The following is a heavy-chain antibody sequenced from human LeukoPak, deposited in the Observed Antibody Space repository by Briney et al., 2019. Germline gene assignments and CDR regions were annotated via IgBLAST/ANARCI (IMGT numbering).Heavy chain of an antibody. CDR2: ISGSGGST. J-gene: IGHJ4*02. Sequence: PGGSLRLSCAASGFTFSSYAMSWVRQAPGKGLEWVSAISGSGGSTYYADSVKGRFTISRDNSKNTLYLQMYSLRAEDTAVYYCAKADELLWFGELSIFDYWGQGTLVTVSS. V-gene: IGHV3-23*01. CDR3: AKADELLWFGELSIFDY. CDR1: GFTFSSYA. D-gene: IGHD3-10*01.